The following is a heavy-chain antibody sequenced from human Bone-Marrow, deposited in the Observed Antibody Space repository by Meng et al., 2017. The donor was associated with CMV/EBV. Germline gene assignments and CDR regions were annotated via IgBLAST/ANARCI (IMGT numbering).Heavy chain of an antibody. J-gene: IGHJ4*02. Sequence: GESLKISCQGSGYSFSTYWIGRVRQMPGKGLEWMGIIYPGDSDTRYSPSFQGQVTISADRSISTAYLQWSSLKASDTAIYYCARRDIKSSNPGYFEFWGQGTLVTVSS. CDR3: ARRDIKSSNPGYFEF. CDR1: GYSFSTYW. CDR2: IYPGDSDT. D-gene: IGHD2-15*01. V-gene: IGHV5-51*01.